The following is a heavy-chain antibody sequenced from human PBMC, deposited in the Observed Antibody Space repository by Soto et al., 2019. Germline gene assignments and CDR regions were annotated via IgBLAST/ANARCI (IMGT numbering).Heavy chain of an antibody. D-gene: IGHD3-10*01. CDR3: ARDRPGSQHYSDF. J-gene: IGHJ4*02. CDR2: INTDGSGT. CDR1: GFTFSSDW. V-gene: IGHV3-74*01. Sequence: EVQLVESGGSLVQPGGSLRVSCAASGFTFSSDWMHWVRQAPGKGLVWVSRINTDGSGTSYADSVKGRFTISRDNAKNTLYLQMNSLRDEDTAVYYCARDRPGSQHYSDFWGEGNMVTVSS.